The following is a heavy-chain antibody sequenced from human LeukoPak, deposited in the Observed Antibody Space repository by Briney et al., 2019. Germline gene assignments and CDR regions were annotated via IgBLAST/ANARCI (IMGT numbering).Heavy chain of an antibody. D-gene: IGHD3-22*01. CDR1: GYSISSGFY. Sequence: SETLSLTCTVSGYSISSGFYWGWIRQPPGKGLEWIGSIYHRGSTYYNPSLKSRVTISLDTSKNQFSLKLSSVTAADTAVYYCAKDRQYYDSSGYSDYWGQGTLVTVSS. V-gene: IGHV4-38-2*02. CDR2: IYHRGST. J-gene: IGHJ4*02. CDR3: AKDRQYYDSSGYSDY.